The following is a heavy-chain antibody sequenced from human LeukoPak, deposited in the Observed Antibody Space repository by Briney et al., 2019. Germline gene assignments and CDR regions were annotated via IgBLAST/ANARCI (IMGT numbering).Heavy chain of an antibody. CDR2: IWYDGSNK. CDR1: GFTFSSYG. D-gene: IGHD2-2*01. CDR3: ARDRVFDIVVVPAAMILDP. V-gene: IGHV3-33*01. Sequence: GGSLRLSCAASGFTFSSYGMHWVRQAPGKGLEWVAVIWYDGSNKYYADSVKGRFTISRDNSKNTLYLQMNSLRAEDTAVYYCARDRVFDIVVVPAAMILDPWGQGTLVTVSS. J-gene: IGHJ5*02.